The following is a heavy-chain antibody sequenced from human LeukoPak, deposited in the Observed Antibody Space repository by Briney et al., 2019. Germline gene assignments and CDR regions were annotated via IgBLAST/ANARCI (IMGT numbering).Heavy chain of an antibody. V-gene: IGHV3-23*01. J-gene: IGHJ6*02. CDR3: AKAGPTYYYYGMDV. CDR2: ISGSGGST. CDR1: GFTFSSYS. Sequence: PGGSLRLSCAASGFTFSSYSMNWVRQAPGKGLEWVSAISGSGGSTYYADSVKGRFTISRDNSKNTLYLQMNSLRAEDTAVYYCAKAGPTYYYYGMDVWGQGTTVTVSS.